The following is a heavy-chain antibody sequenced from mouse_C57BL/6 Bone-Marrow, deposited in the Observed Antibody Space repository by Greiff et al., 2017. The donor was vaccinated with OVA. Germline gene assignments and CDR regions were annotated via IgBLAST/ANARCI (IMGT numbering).Heavy chain of an antibody. CDR2: INPSSGYT. J-gene: IGHJ4*01. D-gene: IGHD1-1*01. CDR3: AREWIYYYGSKDYYAMDY. CDR1: GYTFTSYW. V-gene: IGHV1-7*01. Sequence: QVQLQQSGAELAKPGASVKLSCKASGYTFTSYWMHWVKQRPGQGLEWIGYINPSSGYTKYNQKFKDKATLTADKSSSTAYMQLSSLTYEDSAVYYCAREWIYYYGSKDYYAMDYWGQGTSVTVSS.